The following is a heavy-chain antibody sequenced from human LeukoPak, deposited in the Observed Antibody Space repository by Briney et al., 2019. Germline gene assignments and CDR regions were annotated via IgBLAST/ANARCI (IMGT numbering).Heavy chain of an antibody. CDR1: DGSISSGSYY. D-gene: IGHD5-24*01. Sequence: SETLSLTCTVSDGSISSGSYYWSWIRQPTGKGLEWVGRNYTSGSTNYNPSLKSRVTISVDTSKNQFSLKLSSVTAADTAVYYCARDQGWLQPSGFDDWGQGTLVTVSS. CDR3: ARDQGWLQPSGFDD. J-gene: IGHJ4*02. V-gene: IGHV4-61*02. CDR2: NYTSGST.